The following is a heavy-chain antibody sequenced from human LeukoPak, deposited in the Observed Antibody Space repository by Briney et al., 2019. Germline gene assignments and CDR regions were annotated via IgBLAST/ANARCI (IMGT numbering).Heavy chain of an antibody. CDR3: AREGRGYSYGSADY. Sequence: ASVKVSCKASGYTFTGYYMHWVRQAPGQGLEWMGWINPNSGGTNYVQKFQGWVTMTRDTSISTAYMELSRLRSDDTAVYYCAREGRGYSYGSADYWGQGTLVTVSS. J-gene: IGHJ4*02. D-gene: IGHD5-18*01. CDR2: INPNSGGT. CDR1: GYTFTGYY. V-gene: IGHV1-2*04.